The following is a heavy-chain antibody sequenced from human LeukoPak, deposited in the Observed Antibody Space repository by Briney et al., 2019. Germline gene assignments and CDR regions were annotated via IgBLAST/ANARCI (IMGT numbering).Heavy chain of an antibody. D-gene: IGHD2-2*02. CDR1: GGSISSGGYY. V-gene: IGHV4-31*03. J-gene: IGHJ6*02. CDR3: ARGACSQLLYEECYYGMDV. Sequence: PSQTLSLTCTVSGGSISSGGYYWSWIRQHPGKGLEWIGYIYYSGSTYYNPSLKSRVTISVDTPKNQFSLKLSSVTAADTAVYYCARGACSQLLYEECYYGMDVWGQGATVTVSS. CDR2: IYYSGST.